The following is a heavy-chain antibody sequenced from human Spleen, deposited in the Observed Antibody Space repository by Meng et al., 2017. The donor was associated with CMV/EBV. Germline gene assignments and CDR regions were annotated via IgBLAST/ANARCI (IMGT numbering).Heavy chain of an antibody. D-gene: IGHD3-3*01. J-gene: IGHJ4*02. CDR1: GFTFSDYY. V-gene: IGHV3-11*04. CDR3: VRYRGVDFWSGYYSFDQ. CDR2: IGNSGNPI. Sequence: GESLKISCAASGFTFSDYYMTWIRQAPGKGLEWVSYIGNSGNPIYYASSVKGRLTISRDNAKNSLFLQMNSLRAEDTAVYHCVRYRGVDFWSGYYSFDQWGQGTLVTVSS.